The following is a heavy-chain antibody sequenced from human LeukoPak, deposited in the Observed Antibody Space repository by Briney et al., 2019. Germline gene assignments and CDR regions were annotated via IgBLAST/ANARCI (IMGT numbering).Heavy chain of an antibody. CDR1: GFTVSSNY. V-gene: IGHV3-53*01. D-gene: IGHD2-2*01. Sequence: GGSLRLSCAASGFTVSSNYMSWVRQAPNKRLEWLSVIYSGGNTYYADSVKGRFTISRDNSMNTLYLQMNNLRVEDTAVYYCALLWGVTTSGTFYYWGQGTLVTVSS. CDR3: ALLWGVTTSGTFYY. CDR2: IYSGGNT. J-gene: IGHJ4*02.